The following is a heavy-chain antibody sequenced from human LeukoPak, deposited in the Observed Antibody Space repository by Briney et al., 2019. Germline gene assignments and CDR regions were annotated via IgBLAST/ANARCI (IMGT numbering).Heavy chain of an antibody. J-gene: IGHJ4*02. Sequence: PGGSLRLSCAASGFTFSSYSMNWARQAPGEGLEWVSYISSSSSTIQYADSVKGRFTISRDNAKNSLFLQMNSLRAEDAAVYYCARVFWAGTAIDYWGQGTLVTVSS. D-gene: IGHD3/OR15-3a*01. CDR2: ISSSSSTI. CDR1: GFTFSSYS. CDR3: ARVFWAGTAIDY. V-gene: IGHV3-48*01.